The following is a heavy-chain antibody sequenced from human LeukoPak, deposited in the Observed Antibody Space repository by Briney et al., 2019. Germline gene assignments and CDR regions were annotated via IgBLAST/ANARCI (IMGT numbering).Heavy chain of an antibody. J-gene: IGHJ4*02. V-gene: IGHV3-30*04. CDR3: ARGRYSNSV. D-gene: IGHD6-13*01. CDR2: ISYDGSNK. Sequence: SCKASGYTFTGYYMHWVRQAPGKGLEWVAVISYDGSNKYYADSVKGRFTISRDNSKNTLYLQMNSLRAEDTAVYYCARGRYSNSVWGQGTLVTVSS. CDR1: GYTFTGYY.